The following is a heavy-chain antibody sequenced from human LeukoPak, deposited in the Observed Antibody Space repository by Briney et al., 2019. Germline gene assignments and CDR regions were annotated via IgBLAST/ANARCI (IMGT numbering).Heavy chain of an antibody. J-gene: IGHJ4*02. CDR2: ISWNSGSI. CDR1: GFTFDDYA. CDR3: AKGSSSGLD. Sequence: GGSLRLSCAASGFTFDDYAMHWVRHAPGKGLEWVSGISWNSGSIGYADSVKGRFTISRDNAKNSLYLQMNSLRAEDTALYYCAKGSSSGLDWGQGTLVTVSS. V-gene: IGHV3-9*01. D-gene: IGHD6-19*01.